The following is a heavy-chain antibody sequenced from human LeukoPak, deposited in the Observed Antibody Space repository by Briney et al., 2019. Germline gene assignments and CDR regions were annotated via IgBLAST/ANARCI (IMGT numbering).Heavy chain of an antibody. CDR3: ARESSGGSCYSY. J-gene: IGHJ4*02. CDR1: GHTFTSYY. CDR2: INPSGGST. Sequence: ASVKVSCKASGHTFTSYYMHWVRQAPGQGLEWMGIINPSGGSTSYAQKFQGRVTMTRDTSTSTVYMELSSLRSEDAAVYYCARESSGGSCYSYWGQGTLVTVSS. V-gene: IGHV1-46*01. D-gene: IGHD2-15*01.